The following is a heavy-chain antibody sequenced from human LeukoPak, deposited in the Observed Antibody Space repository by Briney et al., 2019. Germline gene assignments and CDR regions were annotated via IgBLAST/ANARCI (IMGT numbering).Heavy chain of an antibody. J-gene: IGHJ4*02. CDR1: GFTFSSYA. V-gene: IGHV3-23*01. CDR3: AKGSTMVWGVPDY. CDR2: ISGSGGST. D-gene: IGHD3-10*01. Sequence: GGSLRLSCAASGFTFSSYAMSWVRQAPGKGVEWVSVISGSGGSTYYADSVKGRFTISRDNSENTLYLQMNSLRAEDTAVYYCAKGSTMVWGVPDYWGQGTLVTVSS.